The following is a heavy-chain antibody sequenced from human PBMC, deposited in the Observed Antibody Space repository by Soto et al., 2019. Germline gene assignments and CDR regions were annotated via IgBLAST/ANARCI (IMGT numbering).Heavy chain of an antibody. CDR1: GGSFSGYY. Sequence: QVQLQQWGAGLLKPSETLSLTCAVYGGSFSGYYWSWIRQTPGKGLERIGEINDSGSTNNNPSLKSRVTILVDTPKNQFSLKLSSVTAADTAVYYCARGLLLWFGELSRRGGYYSYMDVWGKGTTVTVSS. V-gene: IGHV4-34*01. J-gene: IGHJ6*03. CDR3: ARGLLLWFGELSRRGGYYSYMDV. CDR2: INDSGST. D-gene: IGHD3-10*01.